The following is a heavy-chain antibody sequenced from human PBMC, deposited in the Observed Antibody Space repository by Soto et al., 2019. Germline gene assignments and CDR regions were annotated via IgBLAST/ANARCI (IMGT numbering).Heavy chain of an antibody. CDR2: IFRDGTA. J-gene: IGHJ4*02. Sequence: SETLSLTCAVSGVSISSGNWWTWVRQSPQRGLEYIGEIFRDGTANYYPSFERRVAISVDTSKNQFSLKLTSVTAADTAIYFCARLVYDTRLNYMYFDFWGQGTLVTVSS. V-gene: IGHV4-4*02. CDR1: GVSISSGNW. CDR3: ARLVYDTRLNYMYFDF. D-gene: IGHD3-10*01.